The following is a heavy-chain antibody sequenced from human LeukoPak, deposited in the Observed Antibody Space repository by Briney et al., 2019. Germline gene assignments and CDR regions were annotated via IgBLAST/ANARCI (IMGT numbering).Heavy chain of an antibody. Sequence: SETLSLTCTVSGGSIIATNYYWAWVRQPPGKGLECIGSLHYTGSTFTNPSLKSRVTMSVNTSKNQLSRKLSSVTAADTAVYYCARHGGGRFDPWGQGSLVTVSS. J-gene: IGHJ5*02. CDR2: LHYTGST. CDR3: ARHGGGRFDP. CDR1: GGSIIATNYY. V-gene: IGHV4-39*01. D-gene: IGHD3-16*01.